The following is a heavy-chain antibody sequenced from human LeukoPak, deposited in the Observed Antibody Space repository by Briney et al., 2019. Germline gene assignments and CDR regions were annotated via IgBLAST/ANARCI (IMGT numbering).Heavy chain of an antibody. CDR2: ISGSGGST. CDR3: AKILTWTNSPEFDY. D-gene: IGHD1-14*01. J-gene: IGHJ4*02. Sequence: PGGSLRLSCAASGFTFSNHAMSWVRQAPGKGLEWVSAISGSGGSTYYADSVKGRFTISRDNSKNTVYLQMNSLRAEDTAVYYCAKILTWTNSPEFDYWGQGTLVTVSS. CDR1: GFTFSNHA. V-gene: IGHV3-23*01.